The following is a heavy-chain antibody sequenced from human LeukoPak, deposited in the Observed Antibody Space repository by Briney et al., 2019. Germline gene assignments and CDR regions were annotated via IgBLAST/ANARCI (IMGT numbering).Heavy chain of an antibody. CDR3: ARRNSGSRFDY. Sequence: KRGESLKISCKGSGYSFSNYWIAWVRQTPGKGLEWMGIIYPAESESRYSPSFEGQVTMSADKSISTAYLQWTSLKASDTAMYYCARRNSGSRFDYWGQGILVTVSS. J-gene: IGHJ4*02. D-gene: IGHD1-26*01. V-gene: IGHV5-51*01. CDR1: GYSFSNYW. CDR2: IYPAESES.